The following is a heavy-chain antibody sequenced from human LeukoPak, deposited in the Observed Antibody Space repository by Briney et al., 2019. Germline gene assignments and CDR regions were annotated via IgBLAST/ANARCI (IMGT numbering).Heavy chain of an antibody. CDR3: ARHETGPYFDY. D-gene: IGHD1-1*01. V-gene: IGHV5-51*01. CDR1: GYSFTTYW. J-gene: IGHJ4*02. Sequence: GASLKISCKASGYSFTTYWIGWVRPLPGKGLGCMGIIYPGDSDTRYSPPFQGQVTISAEKSISTAFLQWSSLKASETAMYYCARHETGPYFDYWGQGTLVTVSS. CDR2: IYPGDSDT.